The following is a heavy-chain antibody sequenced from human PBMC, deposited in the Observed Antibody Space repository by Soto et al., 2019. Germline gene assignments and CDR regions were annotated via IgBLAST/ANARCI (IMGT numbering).Heavy chain of an antibody. CDR3: AKDRVAHKYHYNGVDV. V-gene: IGHV3-43*01. CDR2: ISYNGDDT. CDR1: GFTFHTHT. Sequence: EVQLVESGGVVIQPGGSLRVSCAASGFTFHTHTMYWVRQAPGKGLEWVSLISYNGDDTYYADSVKGRFTISRDNSKNSLYLQMNSLRSEDTALYYCAKDRVAHKYHYNGVDVWGQGTTVTVSS. D-gene: IGHD5-12*01. J-gene: IGHJ6*02.